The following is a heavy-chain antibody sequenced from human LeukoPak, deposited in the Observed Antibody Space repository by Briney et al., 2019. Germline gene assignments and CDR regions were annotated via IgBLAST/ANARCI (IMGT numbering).Heavy chain of an antibody. CDR3: SRITTNGYFEY. CDR2: IRWDDER. Sequence: PGGSLRLSCSASGFTFSSFWMGWVRQAPGKGLEWVASIRWDDERHHVDSVTGRFSVPRDNAKNSLYLQMNSLRAEDTAVYFCSRITTNGYFEYRGQGALVTVSS. V-gene: IGHV3-7*01. CDR1: GFTFSSFW. J-gene: IGHJ4*02. D-gene: IGHD1-1*01.